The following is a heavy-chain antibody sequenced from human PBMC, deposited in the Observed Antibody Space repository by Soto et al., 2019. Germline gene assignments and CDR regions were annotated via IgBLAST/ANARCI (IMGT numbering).Heavy chain of an antibody. CDR1: GYPVTAYY. CDR3: TRGGVVGVAGSAAFDL. Sequence: QLHLVQSGAVVKKPGASVTVSCSASGYPVTAYYMHWVRQAPGRGLEWMGGINPATGAAKYTQTFQGRVTMTRETAKGTVFPELIGLTDEATVVFYSTRGGVVGVAGSAAFDLWGQGNLVTVSS. D-gene: IGHD3-3*01. CDR2: INPATGAA. J-gene: IGHJ3*01. V-gene: IGHV1-2*05.